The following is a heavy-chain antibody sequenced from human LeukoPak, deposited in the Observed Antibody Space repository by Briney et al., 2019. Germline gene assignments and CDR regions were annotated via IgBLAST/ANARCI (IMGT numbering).Heavy chain of an antibody. J-gene: IGHJ4*02. CDR1: GGTFSSYA. CDR2: IIPIFGTA. Sequence: SVKVSCKASGGTFSSYAISWVRQAPGQGLEWMGRIIPIFGTANYAQKFQGRVTITTDESTGTAYMELSSLRSEDTAVYYCATEIGHYDILTGYYADIDYWGQGTLVTVSS. D-gene: IGHD3-9*01. CDR3: ATEIGHYDILTGYYADIDY. V-gene: IGHV1-69*05.